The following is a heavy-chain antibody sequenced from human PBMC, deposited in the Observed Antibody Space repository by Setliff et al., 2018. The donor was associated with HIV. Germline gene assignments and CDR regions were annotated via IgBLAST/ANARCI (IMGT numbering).Heavy chain of an antibody. CDR1: GVSISSQY. CDR3: ARAQLPPTYIDV. CDR2: IYYNVNN. J-gene: IGHJ6*03. V-gene: IGHV4-59*11. Sequence: KPSETLSLTCAVSGVSISSQYWSWIRQPPGKGLEWIGFIYYNVNNNYNPSLKSRVSISVDTSKNHFSLKLTSVTAADTAVYYCARAQLPPTYIDVWGKGTTVTVSS. D-gene: IGHD2-2*01.